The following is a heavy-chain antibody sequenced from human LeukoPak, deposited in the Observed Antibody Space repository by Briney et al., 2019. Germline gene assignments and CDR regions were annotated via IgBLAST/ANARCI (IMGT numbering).Heavy chain of an antibody. CDR3: AKGLKLSKDAFDI. CDR2: ISGSGAYT. V-gene: IGHV3-23*01. D-gene: IGHD2-15*01. CDR1: GFTFSSYV. J-gene: IGHJ3*02. Sequence: GGSLRLSCAASGFTFSSYVMSWVRQAPGKGQEWVSAISGSGAYTYYADSVKGRFTLSRDNSKNTLYLQMNSLRADDTAIYYCAKGLKLSKDAFDIWGQGTMVTVSS.